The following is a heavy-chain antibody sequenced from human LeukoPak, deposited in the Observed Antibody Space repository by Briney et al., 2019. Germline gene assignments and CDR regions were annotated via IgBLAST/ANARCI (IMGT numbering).Heavy chain of an antibody. CDR2: MNPNTGDT. CDR1: GSTLTRYD. D-gene: IGHD1-26*01. CDR3: TRGSLSGSSRDY. V-gene: IGHV1-8*01. J-gene: IGHJ4*02. Sequence: GASVRVSCKASGSTLTRYDINRVRPATGQGLAWMGWMNPNTGDTGDAQKFQGRVTMTRNSSIDTAYMELSGLRSEDTAVYYCTRGSLSGSSRDYWGQGTLLTVSS.